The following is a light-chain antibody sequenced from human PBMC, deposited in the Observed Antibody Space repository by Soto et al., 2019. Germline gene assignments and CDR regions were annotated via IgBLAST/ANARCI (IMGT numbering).Light chain of an antibody. J-gene: IGKJ2*01. CDR2: GAS. CDR3: QQYGSSPPYT. V-gene: IGKV3-20*01. Sequence: EIVLRQSPGTLSLSPGERATLSCRASQSVSSSYLAWYQQKPGQAPRLLIYGASSRATGIPDRFSGSGSGTDFTLTISRLEPEDFAVYYCQQYGSSPPYTFGQGTKVDI. CDR1: QSVSSSY.